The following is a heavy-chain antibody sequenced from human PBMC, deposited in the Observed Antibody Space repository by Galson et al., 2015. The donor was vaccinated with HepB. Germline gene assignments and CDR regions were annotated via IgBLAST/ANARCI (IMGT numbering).Heavy chain of an antibody. CDR3: ATEVVVVPAAIVAFDI. Sequence: SCKVSGYTLTELSMHWVRQAPGKGLEWMGGFDPEDGETIYAQKFQGRVTMTEDTSTDTAYMELSSLRSEDTAVYYCATEVVVVPAAIVAFDIWGQGTMVTVSS. V-gene: IGHV1-24*01. J-gene: IGHJ3*02. D-gene: IGHD2-2*02. CDR1: GYTLTELS. CDR2: FDPEDGET.